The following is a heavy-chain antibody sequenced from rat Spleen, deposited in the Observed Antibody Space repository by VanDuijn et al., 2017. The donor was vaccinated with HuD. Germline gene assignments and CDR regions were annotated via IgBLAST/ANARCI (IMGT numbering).Heavy chain of an antibody. J-gene: IGHJ2*01. Sequence: EVQLVESGGGLVQPGRSLKLSCVASGFTFNNYWMTWIRQAPGKGLEWVASISNTGGSTYYPDSVKGRFTISRDNAKSSLYLQMDSLRSEDTATYYCTTETALALRDWGQGVMVTVSS. CDR1: GFTFNNYW. V-gene: IGHV5-31*01. CDR3: TTETALALRD. D-gene: IGHD3-1*01. CDR2: ISNTGGST.